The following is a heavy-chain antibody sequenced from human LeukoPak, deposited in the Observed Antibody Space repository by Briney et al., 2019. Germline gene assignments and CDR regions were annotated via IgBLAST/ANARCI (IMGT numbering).Heavy chain of an antibody. CDR3: AGEGVWWFYGY. J-gene: IGHJ4*02. CDR1: GGSISIYY. Sequence: PETPSLTCTVSGGSISIYYRSWIRQPPGKGLEWIWRIYTSGSTTYNTSPTRRVTTSVDTSTNHISLKLSSVTAAATAVYYSAGEGVWWFYGYWGQGTLVTVSS. D-gene: IGHD3-16*01. CDR2: IYTSGST. V-gene: IGHV4-4*07.